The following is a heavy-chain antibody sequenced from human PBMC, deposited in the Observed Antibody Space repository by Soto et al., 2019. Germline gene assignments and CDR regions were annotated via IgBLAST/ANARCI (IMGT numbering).Heavy chain of an antibody. CDR2: ISGGGQST. CDR3: AKVGVATLGDYF. CDR1: GFSFSNNA. D-gene: IGHD5-12*01. V-gene: IGHV3-23*01. Sequence: EVQLLESGGGLVQPGGSLRLSCAASGFSFSNNAMTWVRQAPGRGLEWVSVISGGGQSTYYLDSVKGRSIISRDNSKNTVLLQMDNLRADDTAVYYCAKVGVATLGDYFWGQGTLVTVSS. J-gene: IGHJ4*02.